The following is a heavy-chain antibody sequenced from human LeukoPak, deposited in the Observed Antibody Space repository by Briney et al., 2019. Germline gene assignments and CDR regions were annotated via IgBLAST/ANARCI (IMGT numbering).Heavy chain of an antibody. CDR3: ARVADGYYYYYIDV. CDR1: GGSFSGYY. V-gene: IGHV4-34*01. CDR2: FYYSGST. D-gene: IGHD5-24*01. J-gene: IGHJ6*03. Sequence: PSETLSLTCAVYGGSFSGYYWSWIRQPPGKGLEWIGSFYYSGSTYYNPSLKSRVTISVDTSKNQFSLKLRSVTAADTAVYYCARVADGYYYYYIDVWGKGTTVTVSS.